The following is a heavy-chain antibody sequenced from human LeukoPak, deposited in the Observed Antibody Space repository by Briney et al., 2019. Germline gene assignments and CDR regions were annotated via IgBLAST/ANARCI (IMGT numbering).Heavy chain of an antibody. CDR2: IRYDGSNK. V-gene: IGHV3-33*08. Sequence: PGGSLRLSCAASGFIFSNFGMYWVRQAPGKGLEWVAFIRYDGSNKYYADSVKGRFTISRDNSKNTLYLQMNSLRAEDTAVYFCARDGFYYDIDYFDSWGQGTLVTVSS. D-gene: IGHD3-22*01. J-gene: IGHJ4*02. CDR3: ARDGFYYDIDYFDS. CDR1: GFIFSNFG.